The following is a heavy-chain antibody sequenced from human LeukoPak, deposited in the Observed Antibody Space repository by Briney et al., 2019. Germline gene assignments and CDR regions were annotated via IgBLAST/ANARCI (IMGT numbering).Heavy chain of an antibody. D-gene: IGHD6-19*01. CDR1: GFTFSSYA. Sequence: GGSLRLSCAASGFTFSSYAMHWVRQAPGKGLEWVAVISYDGSNKYYADSVKGRFTISRDSSKNTLYLQMNSLRAEDTAVYYCARVYSSGWPFDYWGQGTLVTVSS. V-gene: IGHV3-30-3*01. CDR2: ISYDGSNK. CDR3: ARVYSSGWPFDY. J-gene: IGHJ4*02.